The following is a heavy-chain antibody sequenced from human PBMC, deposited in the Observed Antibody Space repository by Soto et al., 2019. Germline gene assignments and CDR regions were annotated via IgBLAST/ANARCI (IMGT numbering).Heavy chain of an antibody. CDR1: GFTFSSYS. Sequence: GGSLRLSCAASGFTFSSYSMNWVRQAPGKGLEWVSSISSSSSYIYYADSVKGRFTISRDNAENSVYLQMSSLRGEDTAMYYCARYSGWYSYNWFDPWGQGTLVTVSS. J-gene: IGHJ5*02. CDR3: ARYSGWYSYNWFDP. V-gene: IGHV3-21*06. CDR2: ISSSSSYI. D-gene: IGHD6-19*01.